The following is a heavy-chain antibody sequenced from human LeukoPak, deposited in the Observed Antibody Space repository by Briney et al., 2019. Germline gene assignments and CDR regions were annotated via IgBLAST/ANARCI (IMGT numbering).Heavy chain of an antibody. V-gene: IGHV1-8*01. CDR2: MNPNSGNT. CDR3: ARDLDFDY. Sequence: GASVKVSCEASGYTFTSYDINWVRQATGQGLEWMGWMNPNSGNTGYAQKFQGRVTITRDTSASTAYMELSSLRSEDTAVYYCARDLDFDYWGQGTLVTVSS. J-gene: IGHJ4*02. CDR1: GYTFTSYD.